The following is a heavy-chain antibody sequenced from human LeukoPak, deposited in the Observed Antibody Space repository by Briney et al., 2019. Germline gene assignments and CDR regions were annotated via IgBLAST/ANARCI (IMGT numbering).Heavy chain of an antibody. CDR2: VNHRGIT. J-gene: IGHJ4*02. V-gene: IGHV4-38-2*02. D-gene: IGHD2-21*02. CDR3: VRDPSEAADFFFDS. Sequence: PSETLSLTCTVSHYFISDGAFWGWIRQPPGKGLEWVANVNHRGITFYNPPLESRVAISVDTSKNQFFLRVTSVTAADTAIYYCVRDPSEAADFFFDSWGQGTLVTVSS. CDR1: HYFISDGAF.